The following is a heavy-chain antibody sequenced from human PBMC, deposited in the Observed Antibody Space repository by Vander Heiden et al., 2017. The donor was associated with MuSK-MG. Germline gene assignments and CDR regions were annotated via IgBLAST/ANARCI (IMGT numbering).Heavy chain of an antibody. CDR1: GYTFTDYY. V-gene: IGHV1-2*02. Sequence: QVQLVQSGAEVKQPGASLKVSCKASGYTFTDYYLHWVRQAPGQGLEWMGWINPNSGDTNHAQKFQGRVTMTRDTSISTAYMELSSLRSDDTAVYYCARAGEVSSTSNALDYWGQGTLVTVSS. CDR3: ARAGEVSSTSNALDY. D-gene: IGHD2-2*01. J-gene: IGHJ4*02. CDR2: INPNSGDT.